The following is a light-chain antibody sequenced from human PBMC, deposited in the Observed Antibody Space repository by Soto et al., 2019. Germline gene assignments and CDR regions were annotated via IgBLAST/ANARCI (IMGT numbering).Light chain of an antibody. J-gene: IGLJ1*01. V-gene: IGLV2-14*01. CDR2: DVS. CDR1: SSDVGTYNH. Sequence: QSDLTQPASVSGSPGQSITISCTGTSSDVGTYNHVSWYQQHPGKAPKLMIYDVSNRPSGVSNRFSGSKSGNTASLTISGLQAEDEADYYCSSYTTSTTLGVFGTGTKLTVL. CDR3: SSYTTSTTLGV.